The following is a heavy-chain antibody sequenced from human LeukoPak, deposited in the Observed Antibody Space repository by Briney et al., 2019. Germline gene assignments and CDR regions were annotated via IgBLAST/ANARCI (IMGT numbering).Heavy chain of an antibody. D-gene: IGHD3-22*01. J-gene: IGHJ3*02. CDR1: GYTFTGYY. Sequence: ASVKVSCKASGYTFTGYYMHWVRQAPGQGLEWMGWINPNSGGTNYAQKLQGRVTMTTDTSTSTAYMELRSLRSDDTAVYYCARDTPGASWLPIWGQGTMVTVSS. CDR2: INPNSGGT. CDR3: ARDTPGASWLPI. V-gene: IGHV1-2*02.